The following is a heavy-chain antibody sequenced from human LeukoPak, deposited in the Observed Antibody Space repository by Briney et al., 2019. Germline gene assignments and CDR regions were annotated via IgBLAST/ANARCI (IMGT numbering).Heavy chain of an antibody. J-gene: IGHJ6*02. CDR2: INPSGGST. V-gene: IGHV1-46*01. D-gene: IGHD2-15*01. Sequence: ASVKVSCKASGYTFTSYYIHSVRQAPGQGRECMGRINPSGGSTSYAQKFQGRVTMTRETSTSTVSMERAMLRAEDTPVYYCARDPVVVVAATETRLPRYYYSGMDVWGQGTTVTVS. CDR1: GYTFTSYY. CDR3: ARDPVVVVAATETRLPRYYYSGMDV.